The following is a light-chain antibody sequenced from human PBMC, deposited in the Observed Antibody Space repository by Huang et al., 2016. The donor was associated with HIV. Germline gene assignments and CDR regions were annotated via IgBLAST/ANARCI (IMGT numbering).Light chain of an antibody. CDR2: DAS. CDR1: QDISNY. CDR3: QQYDNLPRT. Sequence: DIQMTQSPSSLSASVGDRVTITCQASQDISNYLNWYQQKPGKAPKLLIYDASKLETGVPSRFSGSGSGTDFTFTISSLQPEDIATYYCQQYDNLPRTFGQGTKLEIK. V-gene: IGKV1-33*01. J-gene: IGKJ2*01.